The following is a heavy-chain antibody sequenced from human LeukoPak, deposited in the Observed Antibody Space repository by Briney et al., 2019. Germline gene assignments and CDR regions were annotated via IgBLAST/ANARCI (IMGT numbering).Heavy chain of an antibody. V-gene: IGHV4-39*01. Sequence: SETLSLTCTVSGGSISSSSHYWGWIRQPPGKGLEWIGSIHYSGSTYYNPSLKSRGTLSVDTSKNQFSLKLSSVTAADTAVYYCASWYSSSWQYWFDPWGQGTLVTVSS. CDR2: IHYSGST. CDR1: GGSISSSSHY. D-gene: IGHD6-13*01. CDR3: ASWYSSSWQYWFDP. J-gene: IGHJ5*02.